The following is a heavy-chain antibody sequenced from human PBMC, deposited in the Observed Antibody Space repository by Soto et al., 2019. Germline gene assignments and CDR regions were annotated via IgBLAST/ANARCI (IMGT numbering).Heavy chain of an antibody. D-gene: IGHD3-16*01. CDR1: GGTFSSYA. V-gene: IGHV1-69*06. Sequence: ASVKVSCKASGGTFSSYAISWVRQAPGQGLEWMGGIIPIFGTANYAQKFQGRVTITADKSTSTAYMELSSLRSEDTAVYYCASQVEMEWGGNYYYGMDVWGQGTTVTVSS. J-gene: IGHJ6*02. CDR3: ASQVEMEWGGNYYYGMDV. CDR2: IIPIFGTA.